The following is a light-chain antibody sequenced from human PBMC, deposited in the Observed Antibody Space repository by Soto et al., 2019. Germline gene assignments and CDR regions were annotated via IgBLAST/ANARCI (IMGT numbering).Light chain of an antibody. Sequence: DIVMTQSPDSLAVSLGERATINCKSSQSVLYSSNNKNYLSWYQQKPGQPPKLLIYWASTRESGVPDRFSGGGSGTDFTLTISSLQAEDVAVYCCQQYYSTPLTFGGGTKVEIK. CDR2: WAS. CDR3: QQYYSTPLT. J-gene: IGKJ4*01. V-gene: IGKV4-1*01. CDR1: QSVLYSSNNKNY.